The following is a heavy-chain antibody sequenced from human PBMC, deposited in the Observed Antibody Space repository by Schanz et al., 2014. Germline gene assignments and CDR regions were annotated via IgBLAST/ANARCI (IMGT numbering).Heavy chain of an antibody. V-gene: IGHV3-33*01. CDR2: IWNNGVTK. CDR3: ARPRFDYGEVDY. CDR1: GFSLNTYG. D-gene: IGHD4-17*01. J-gene: IGHJ4*02. Sequence: VPLVESGGGLVQPGTSLILSCSVSGFSLNTYGIHWFRQPAGKGLEWVAVIWNNGVTKYYADSVRGRFTISRDRFQNTLYLRMSSLRAEDTAVYYCARPRFDYGEVDYWGQGTLVTVSS.